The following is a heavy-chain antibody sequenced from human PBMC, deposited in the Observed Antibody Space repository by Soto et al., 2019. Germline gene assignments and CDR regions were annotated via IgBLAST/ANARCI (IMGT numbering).Heavy chain of an antibody. CDR2: MNPNSLNT. J-gene: IGHJ6*03. V-gene: IGHV1-8*01. CDR3: ARGHGPRVVGGKYYYNFMEV. CDR1: GYTFTSFD. Sequence: QVQLVQSGPEVKKPGASVKVSCKASGYTFTSFDIHWVRQATGQGLEWMGWMNPNSLNTGYTQKFQGRVTITRDTSITTASMELSRLRSEDTAVYYCARGHGPRVVGGKYYYNFMEVWGKGTTVTVSS. D-gene: IGHD1-26*01.